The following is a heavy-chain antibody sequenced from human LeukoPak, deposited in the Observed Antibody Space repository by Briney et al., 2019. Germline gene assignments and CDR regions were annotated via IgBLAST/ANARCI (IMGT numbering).Heavy chain of an antibody. Sequence: SVKVSCKASGFTFTSSAMQWVRQARGQRLEWIGWIVVGSGNTNYAQKFQERVTITRDMSTSTAYMELSSLRSEDTAVYYCAAFSLGDYDYGGYTDAFDIWGQGTMVTVSS. CDR1: GFTFTSSA. CDR3: AAFSLGDYDYGGYTDAFDI. V-gene: IGHV1-58*02. J-gene: IGHJ3*02. D-gene: IGHD4-17*01. CDR2: IVVGSGNT.